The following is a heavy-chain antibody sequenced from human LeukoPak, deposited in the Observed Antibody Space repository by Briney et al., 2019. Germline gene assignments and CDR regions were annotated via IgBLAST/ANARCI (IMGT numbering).Heavy chain of an antibody. D-gene: IGHD6-19*01. J-gene: IGHJ4*02. Sequence: ASVKVSCKMSGNTLTELSIHWVRQSPGKGLEWMGGFDPEDGKTFYSQKFQGRVTVTEDTSTDTAYLELSSLRSEDTAVYYCATGSSGWPHEYWGQGTLVTVSS. V-gene: IGHV1-24*01. CDR1: GNTLTELS. CDR3: ATGSSGWPHEY. CDR2: FDPEDGKT.